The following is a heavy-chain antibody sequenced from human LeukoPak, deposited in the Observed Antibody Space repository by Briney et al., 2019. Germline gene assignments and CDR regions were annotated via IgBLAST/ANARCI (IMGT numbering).Heavy chain of an antibody. V-gene: IGHV3-72*01. CDR3: TTSNSYSSSWYYFDY. D-gene: IGHD6-13*01. J-gene: IGHJ4*02. CDR2: IRNKANSYTT. CDR1: GFTFRDHY. Sequence: GGSLRLSCAGSGFTFRDHYMDWVRQAPGKGLEWVGRIRNKANSYTTEYAASVKGGFTISRDDRRNSVYLQMNSLKTEDTAVYYCTTSNSYSSSWYYFDYWGQGTLVTVSS.